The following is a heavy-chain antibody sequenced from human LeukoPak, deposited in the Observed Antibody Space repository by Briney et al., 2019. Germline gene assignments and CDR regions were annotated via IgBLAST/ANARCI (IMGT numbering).Heavy chain of an antibody. Sequence: GGSLRLSCAASGFTFGSYAMSWVRQAPGKGLEWVSAISGSGGSTYYADSVKGRFTVSRDNSKNTLYLQMNSLRAEDTAVYYCAQGGYSYGYDAFDIWGQGTMVTVSS. CDR2: ISGSGGST. CDR3: AQGGYSYGYDAFDI. V-gene: IGHV3-23*01. J-gene: IGHJ3*02. CDR1: GFTFGSYA. D-gene: IGHD5-18*01.